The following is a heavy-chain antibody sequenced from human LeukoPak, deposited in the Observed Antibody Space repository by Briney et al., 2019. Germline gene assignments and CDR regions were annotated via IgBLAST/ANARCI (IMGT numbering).Heavy chain of an antibody. CDR2: MNPNSGNT. J-gene: IGHJ4*02. CDR3: ARGRVVVVAATDSPVVY. CDR1: GYTFTSYD. Sequence: ASVKVSCKASGYTFTSYDINWVRQATGQGLEWMGWMNPNSGNTGYAQKFQGRVTMTRNTSISTAYMELSSLRSEDTAVYYCARGRVVVVAATDSPVVYWGQGTLVTVSS. V-gene: IGHV1-8*01. D-gene: IGHD2-15*01.